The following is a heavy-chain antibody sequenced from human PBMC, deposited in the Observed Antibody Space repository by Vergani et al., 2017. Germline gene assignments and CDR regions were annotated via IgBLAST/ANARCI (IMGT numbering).Heavy chain of an antibody. CDR3: AREPLAVAGPYFDY. CDR2: IYYSGST. V-gene: IGHV4-39*01. D-gene: IGHD6-19*01. Sequence: QLQLQESGPGLVKPSETLSLTCTVSGGSISSSSYYWGWIRQPPGKGLEWIGSIYYSGSTYYNPSLKSRVTISVDTSKNQFSLKLSSVTAADTAVYYCAREPLAVAGPYFDYWGQGTLVTVSS. CDR1: GGSISSSSYY. J-gene: IGHJ4*02.